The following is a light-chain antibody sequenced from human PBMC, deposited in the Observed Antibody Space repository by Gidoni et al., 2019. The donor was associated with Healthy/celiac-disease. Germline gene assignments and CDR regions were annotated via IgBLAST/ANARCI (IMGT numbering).Light chain of an antibody. J-gene: IGKJ1*01. V-gene: IGKV1-5*01. CDR3: QQYNSYPWT. CDR1: QSISSW. Sequence: GDRVTITCRASQSISSWLAWYQQKPGKAPKLLIYDASSLESGVPSRFSGSGSGTEFTLTISSLQPDDFATYYCQQYNSYPWTFXQXTEVEIK. CDR2: DAS.